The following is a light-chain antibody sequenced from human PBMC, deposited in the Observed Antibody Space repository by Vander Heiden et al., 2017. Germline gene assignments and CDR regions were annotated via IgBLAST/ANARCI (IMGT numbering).Light chain of an antibody. J-gene: IGKJ1*01. CDR2: KAS. CDR3: QQYNSYPWT. Sequence: THCTHTPSTLSASVGDRVTITCRASQSISSWLAWYQQKPGKAPKLLIYKASSLESGVPSRFSGSGSGTEFTLTISSLQPDDFATYYCQQYNSYPWTFGQGTKVEIK. CDR1: QSISSW. V-gene: IGKV1-5*03.